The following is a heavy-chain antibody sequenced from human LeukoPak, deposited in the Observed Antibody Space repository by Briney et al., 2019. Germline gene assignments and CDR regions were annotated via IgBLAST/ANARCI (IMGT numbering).Heavy chain of an antibody. CDR3: ARDPPSYSSSWYYYYGMDV. CDR1: GGSISSYY. CDR2: IYYSGST. J-gene: IGHJ6*02. Sequence: SETLSLTCTVSGGSISSYYWSWIRQPPGKGLEWIGYIYYSGSTNYNPSLKSRVTISVDTSKNQFSLKLSSVTAADTAVYHCARDPPSYSSSWYYYYGMDVWGQGTTVTVSS. V-gene: IGHV4-59*12. D-gene: IGHD6-13*01.